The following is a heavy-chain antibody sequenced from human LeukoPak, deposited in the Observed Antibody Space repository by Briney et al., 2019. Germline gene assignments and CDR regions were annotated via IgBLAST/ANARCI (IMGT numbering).Heavy chain of an antibody. CDR3: VKDIIGYSSGWTAFDI. CDR1: GFTFSSYA. J-gene: IGHJ3*02. Sequence: GSLRLSCSASGFTFSSYAMHWVRQAPGKGLEYVSAISSNGGSTYYADSVKGRFTISRDNSKNTLYLQMSSLRAEDTAVYYCVKDIIGYSSGWTAFDIWGQGTMVTVSS. V-gene: IGHV3-64D*06. D-gene: IGHD6-19*01. CDR2: ISSNGGST.